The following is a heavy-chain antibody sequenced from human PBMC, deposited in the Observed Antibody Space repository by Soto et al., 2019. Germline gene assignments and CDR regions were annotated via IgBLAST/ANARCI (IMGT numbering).Heavy chain of an antibody. Sequence: QVQLQESGPGLVKPSQTLSLTCTVSGGTISSGGYYWSWIRQHPGKGLEWIGYIYYSGSTYYNPSLKSRVTISVDTSKNQFSLKRSSVTAADTAVYYCARGWVLMVYATRLYWFDPWGQGTLVTVSS. D-gene: IGHD2-8*01. CDR2: IYYSGST. J-gene: IGHJ5*02. CDR1: GGTISSGGYY. CDR3: ARGWVLMVYATRLYWFDP. V-gene: IGHV4-31*03.